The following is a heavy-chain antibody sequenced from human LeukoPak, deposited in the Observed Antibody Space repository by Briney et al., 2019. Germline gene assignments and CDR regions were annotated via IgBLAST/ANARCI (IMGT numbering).Heavy chain of an antibody. D-gene: IGHD3-10*01. V-gene: IGHV1-2*02. CDR2: INPNSGGT. J-gene: IGHJ6*02. CDR3: ASPYYYGSGSDNYYYYGMDV. Sequence: ASVKVSCKASGYTFTGYYMHWVRQAPGQGLEWMGWINPNSGGTNYAQKFQGRVTMTRDTSICTAYMELSRLRSDDTAVYYCASPYYYGSGSDNYYYYGMDVWGQGTWSPSP. CDR1: GYTFTGYY.